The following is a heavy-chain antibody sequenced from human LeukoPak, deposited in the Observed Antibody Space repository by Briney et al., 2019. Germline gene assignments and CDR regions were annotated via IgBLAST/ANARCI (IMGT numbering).Heavy chain of an antibody. V-gene: IGHV3-30-3*01. CDR2: ISYDGSNK. Sequence: PGGSLRLSCAASGFTFSSYAMHWVRQAPGKGLEWVAVISYDGSNKCYADSVKGRFTISRDNSKNTLYLQMNSLRAEDTAVYYCARDYTAMVIGYWGQGTLVTVSS. CDR1: GFTFSSYA. D-gene: IGHD5-18*01. CDR3: ARDYTAMVIGY. J-gene: IGHJ4*02.